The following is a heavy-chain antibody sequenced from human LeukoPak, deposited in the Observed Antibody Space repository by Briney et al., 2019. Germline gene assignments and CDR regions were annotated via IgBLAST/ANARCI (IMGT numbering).Heavy chain of an antibody. Sequence: SETLSFTCTVSGGSISSSSYYWGWIRQPPGKGLEWIGSIYYSGSTYYNPSLKSRVTISVDTSKNQFSLKLSSVTAADTAVYYCARFIVVVPAAKYNWFDPWGQGTLVTVSS. CDR3: ARFIVVVPAAKYNWFDP. CDR1: GGSISSSSYY. D-gene: IGHD2-2*01. CDR2: IYYSGST. V-gene: IGHV4-39*07. J-gene: IGHJ5*02.